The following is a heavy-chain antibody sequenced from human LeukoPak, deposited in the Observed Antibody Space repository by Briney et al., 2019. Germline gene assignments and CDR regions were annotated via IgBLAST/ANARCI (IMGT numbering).Heavy chain of an antibody. CDR2: IYYSGST. CDR3: ARVVVVGATNWFDP. J-gene: IGHJ5*02. V-gene: IGHV4-39*07. Sequence: PSETLSLTCTVSGGSISSSSYYWGWIRQPPGKGLEWIGSIYYSGSTYYNPSLKSRVTISVDTSKNQFSLKLSSVTAADTAVYYCARVVVVGATNWFDPWGQGTLVTVSS. CDR1: GGSISSSSYY. D-gene: IGHD1-26*01.